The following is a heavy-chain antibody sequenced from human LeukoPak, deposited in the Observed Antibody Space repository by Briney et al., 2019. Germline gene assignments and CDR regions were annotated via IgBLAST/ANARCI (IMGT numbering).Heavy chain of an antibody. CDR1: GGSISTYY. CDR3: ARGYSSTWFKTWDF. D-gene: IGHD6-13*01. V-gene: IGHV4-59*08. CDR2: IYYSGTT. J-gene: IGHJ4*02. Sequence: PSETLSLTCTVSGGSISTYYWNWIRQPPGKGLEWIGYIYYSGTTNYNPSLKSRVTISVDTSNNQFSLKLTDVTAADTAVYYCARGYSSTWFKTWDFWGQGTLVSVCS.